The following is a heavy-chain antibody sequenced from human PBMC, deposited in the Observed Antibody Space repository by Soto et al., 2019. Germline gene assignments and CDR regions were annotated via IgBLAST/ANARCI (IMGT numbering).Heavy chain of an antibody. D-gene: IGHD1-1*01. CDR2: IYDSGST. V-gene: IGHV4-39*01. Sequence: LQLQESGPGLVKPSETLSLTCTVSGGSFDITSSYWAWVRQPPGKGLEWIAYIYDSGSTYYNPSLKSRITISVDTSTNQLSLRLSSVTAADTAVYYCATIPIVGTKPYYFNSWGQGTLVTVSS. CDR3: ATIPIVGTKPYYFNS. CDR1: GGSFDITSSY. J-gene: IGHJ4*02.